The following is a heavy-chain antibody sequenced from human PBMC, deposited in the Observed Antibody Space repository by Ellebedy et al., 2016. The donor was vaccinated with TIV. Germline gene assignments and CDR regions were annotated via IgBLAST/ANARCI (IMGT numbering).Heavy chain of an antibody. Sequence: SETLSLPCTVSGGSVSSGSYYWSWIRQHPGKGLEWIGYIYYSGSTNYNPSLKSRVPISVDTSKNQFSLKLSSVTAADTAVYYCARLSGGFDYWGQGTLVTVSS. D-gene: IGHD1-26*01. J-gene: IGHJ4*02. CDR1: GGSVSSGSYY. V-gene: IGHV4-61*01. CDR2: IYYSGST. CDR3: ARLSGGFDY.